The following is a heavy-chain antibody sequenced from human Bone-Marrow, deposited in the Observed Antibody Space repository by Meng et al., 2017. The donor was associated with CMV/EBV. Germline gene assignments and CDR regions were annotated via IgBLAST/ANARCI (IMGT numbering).Heavy chain of an antibody. CDR2: INHSGST. V-gene: IGHV4-34*01. Sequence: SETLSLTCAVYGGSFSGYYWSWIRQPPGKGLEWIGEINHSGSTNYNPSLKSRVTISVDTSKNQFSLKLSSVTAADTAVYYCARALRLDIVVVPAALNWFDLWGRGTLVTVSS. CDR1: GGSFSGYY. CDR3: ARALRLDIVVVPAALNWFDL. D-gene: IGHD2-2*03. J-gene: IGHJ5*02.